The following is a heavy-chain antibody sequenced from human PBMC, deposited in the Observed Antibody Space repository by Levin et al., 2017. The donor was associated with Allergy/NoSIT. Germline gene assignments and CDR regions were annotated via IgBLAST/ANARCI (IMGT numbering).Heavy chain of an antibody. Sequence: PGGSLRLSCAGSEFIFRSFAIHWVRQAPGRGLEWVAVISHDGSKKYYADSVKGRFTTSRDNSKNTLYLQMNSLRAEDTAVYYCAREPQPLGGSHPFDYWGQGTLVTVS. V-gene: IGHV3-30*04. CDR1: EFIFRSFA. CDR2: ISHDGSKK. D-gene: IGHD1-26*01. J-gene: IGHJ4*02. CDR3: AREPQPLGGSHPFDY.